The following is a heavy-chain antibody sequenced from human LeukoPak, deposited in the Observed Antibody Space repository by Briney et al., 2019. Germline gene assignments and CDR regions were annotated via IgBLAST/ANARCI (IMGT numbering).Heavy chain of an antibody. J-gene: IGHJ4*02. CDR1: GGSISRYY. CDR3: ARRVSYGDYDTLDY. D-gene: IGHD4-17*01. Sequence: SETLSLTCTVSGGSISRYYWSWIRQPPGKGLEWIGYIYYSGSTSYNPSLKSRVTISMDTSKNQFSLKLSSVTAADTAVYYCARRVSYGDYDTLDYWGQGTLVTVSS. V-gene: IGHV4-59*01. CDR2: IYYSGST.